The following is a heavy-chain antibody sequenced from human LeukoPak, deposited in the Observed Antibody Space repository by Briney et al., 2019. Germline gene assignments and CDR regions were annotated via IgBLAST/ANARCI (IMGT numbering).Heavy chain of an antibody. V-gene: IGHV3-23*01. D-gene: IGHD6-19*01. CDR1: GFTFSSYS. CDR3: AKDVVVVPAARYSSGWYDDY. CDR2: ISDSGGST. Sequence: GGSLRLSCAASGFTFSSYSMNWVRQAPGKGLEWVSAISDSGGSTYYADSVKGRFTISRDNSKNTLYLQMNSLRAEDTAVYYCAKDVVVVPAARYSSGWYDDYWGQGTLVTVSS. J-gene: IGHJ4*02.